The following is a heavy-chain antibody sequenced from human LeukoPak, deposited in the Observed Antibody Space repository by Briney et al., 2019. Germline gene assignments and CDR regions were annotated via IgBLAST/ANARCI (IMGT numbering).Heavy chain of an antibody. J-gene: IGHJ4*02. CDR2: INTYNGNT. CDR1: GYTFTSYG. V-gene: IGHV1-18*01. Sequence: ASVKVSCKASGYTFTSYGITWVRQAPGQGLEWMGWINTYNGNTNYAQKLQGRVTITTDESTSTAYMELSSLRSEDTAVYYCARDSSSSTGSSPFDYWGQGTLVTVSS. CDR3: ARDSSSSTGSSPFDY. D-gene: IGHD6-6*01.